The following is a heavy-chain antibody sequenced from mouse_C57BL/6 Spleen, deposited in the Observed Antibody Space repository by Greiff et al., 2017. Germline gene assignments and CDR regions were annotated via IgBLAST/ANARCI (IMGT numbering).Heavy chain of an antibody. CDR2: IDPETGGT. D-gene: IGHD2-4*01. Sequence: VQLQESGAELVRPGASVTLSCKASGYTFTDYEMHWVKQTPVHGLEWIGAIDPETGGTAYNQKFKGKAILTADKSSSTAYMELRSLTSEDSAVYYCTRWDNYDYDGYYFDYWGQGTTLTVSS. CDR3: TRWDNYDYDGYYFDY. J-gene: IGHJ2*01. CDR1: GYTFTDYE. V-gene: IGHV1-15*01.